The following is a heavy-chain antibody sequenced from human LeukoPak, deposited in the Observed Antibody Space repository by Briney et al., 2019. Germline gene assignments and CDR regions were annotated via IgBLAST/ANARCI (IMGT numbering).Heavy chain of an antibody. CDR3: ARAPRRASTTLLP. CDR2: INHSGST. Sequence: KPSETLALTCAVHGGSFSGYYWSWIRQPPGKGREGIGEINHSGSTNYNPSLKSRVTISVDTSKNQFSLKLSSVTAADTAVYYCARAPRRASTTLLPWGQGTLVTVSS. V-gene: IGHV4-34*01. J-gene: IGHJ5*02. D-gene: IGHD1-26*01. CDR1: GGSFSGYY.